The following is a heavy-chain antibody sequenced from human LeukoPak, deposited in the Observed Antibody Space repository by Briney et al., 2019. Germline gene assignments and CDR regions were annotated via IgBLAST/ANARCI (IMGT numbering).Heavy chain of an antibody. CDR3: AKVGWGVATTTPSDY. Sequence: GGSLRLSCAASGFTFSSYGMHWVRQAPGKGLEWVAVISYDGSNKYYADSVKGRFTISRGNSKNTLYLQMKSLRAEDTAVYYCAKVGWGVATTTPSDYWGQGTLVTVSS. D-gene: IGHD5-12*01. J-gene: IGHJ4*02. CDR1: GFTFSSYG. V-gene: IGHV3-30*18. CDR2: ISYDGSNK.